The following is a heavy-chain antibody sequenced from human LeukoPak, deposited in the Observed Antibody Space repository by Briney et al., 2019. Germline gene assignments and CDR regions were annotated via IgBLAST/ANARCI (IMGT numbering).Heavy chain of an antibody. CDR1: GGSISSYY. CDR2: IYYSGST. V-gene: IGHV4-59*01. Sequence: SETLSLTCTVSGGSISSYYWSWIRQPPGKGLEWIGYIYYSGSTNYNPSLKSRVTISVDTSKNQFSLKLSSVTVADTAVYYCAREVETVAGPFFDYWGQGTLVTVSS. J-gene: IGHJ4*02. D-gene: IGHD6-19*01. CDR3: AREVETVAGPFFDY.